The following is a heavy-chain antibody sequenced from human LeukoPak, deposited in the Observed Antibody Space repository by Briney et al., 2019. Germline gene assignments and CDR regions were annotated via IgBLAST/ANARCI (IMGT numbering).Heavy chain of an antibody. CDR1: GFTFSRHW. V-gene: IGHV3-7*01. J-gene: IGHJ4*02. CDR3: ARDESGGYYVY. Sequence: PGGSLSLSCEASGFTFSRHWMTWVRQAPGRGLEWVANIKEDGSMKQYADSVRRRFIISRDNAKNSVFLQLSSLKAEDSAVYFCARDESGGYYVYWGQGTLVTVSS. CDR2: IKEDGSMK. D-gene: IGHD2-15*01.